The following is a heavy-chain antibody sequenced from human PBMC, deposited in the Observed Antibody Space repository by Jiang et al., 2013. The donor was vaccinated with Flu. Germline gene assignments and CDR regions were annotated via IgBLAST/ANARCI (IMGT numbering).Heavy chain of an antibody. CDR2: ISAYNGHT. CDR1: GYSFSTYG. CDR3: ARARGDYGDH. Sequence: GAEVKKPGASVKVSCKASGYSFSTYGISWVRQAPGQGLEWMGWISAYNGHTIYAQKLQGRVTMTTDTSTSTAYMDLRSLRSDDTAVYYCARARGDYGDHWGQGTLVTVSS. J-gene: IGHJ4*02. V-gene: IGHV1-18*01.